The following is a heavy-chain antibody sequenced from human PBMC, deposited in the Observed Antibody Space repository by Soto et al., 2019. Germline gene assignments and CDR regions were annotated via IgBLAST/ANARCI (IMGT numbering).Heavy chain of an antibody. D-gene: IGHD4-17*01. J-gene: IGHJ6*02. V-gene: IGHV3-23*01. CDR1: GFTFSQHF. CDR3: ARDSGDDYGDPEVGSYYYYGMDV. Sequence: PGGSLRLSCAASGFTFSQHFMDWVRQAPGKGLEWVSSISGSGDTAYYADSVKGRFTISRDNSKNTLYLQMNSLRAEDTAVYYCARDSGDDYGDPEVGSYYYYGMDVWGQGTTVTFSS. CDR2: ISGSGDTA.